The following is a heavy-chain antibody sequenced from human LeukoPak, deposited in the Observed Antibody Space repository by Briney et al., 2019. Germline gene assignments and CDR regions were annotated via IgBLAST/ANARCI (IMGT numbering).Heavy chain of an antibody. CDR2: IYYSGST. CDR3: ARGGGFGSGYLL. Sequence: IRQPPGXGLEWIGYIYYSGSTNYNPSLKSRVTISVDTSKNQFSLKLSSVTAADTAVYYCARGGGFGSGYLLWGQGTLVTVSS. D-gene: IGHD3-22*01. V-gene: IGHV4-59*01. J-gene: IGHJ4*02.